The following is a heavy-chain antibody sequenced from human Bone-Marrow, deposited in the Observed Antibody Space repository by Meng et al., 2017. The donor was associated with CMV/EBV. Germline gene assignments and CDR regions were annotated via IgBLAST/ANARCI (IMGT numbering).Heavy chain of an antibody. CDR1: GFTFSSYS. V-gene: IGHV3-21*01. J-gene: IGHJ6*02. CDR2: ISSSSSYI. CDR3: ARGGLRFPFPYYYGMDV. Sequence: GGSLRLSCAASGFTFSSYSMNWVRQAPGKGLEWVSSISSSSSYIYYADSVKGRFTISRDNAKNSLYLQMNSLRAEDTAVYYCARGGLRFPFPYYYGMDVWGQGATVTVSS. D-gene: IGHD5-12*01.